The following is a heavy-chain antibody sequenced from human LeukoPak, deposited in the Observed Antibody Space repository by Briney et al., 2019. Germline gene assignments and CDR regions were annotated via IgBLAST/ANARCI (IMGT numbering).Heavy chain of an antibody. CDR2: IKSEADAGTT. D-gene: IGHD2/OR15-2a*01. V-gene: IGHV3-15*01. J-gene: IGHJ4*02. CDR1: GFTFTNAW. Sequence: GGSLRLSCVASGFTFTNAWMSWVRQAPGRGLEWVGRIKSEADAGTTDYAAPVKGRSTISREDSKNTLYLQMNSLKTEDTAVYFCTTRACNSTSCQQSDPNYRGQGTLVTVSS. CDR3: TTRACNSTSCQQSDPNY.